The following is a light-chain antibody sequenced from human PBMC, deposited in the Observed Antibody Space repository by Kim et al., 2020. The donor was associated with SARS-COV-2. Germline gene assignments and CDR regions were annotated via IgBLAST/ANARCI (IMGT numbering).Light chain of an antibody. J-gene: IGKJ1*01. Sequence: VSPGERATLSCKASQLTATYLAWYQHRPGQAPRLLIHDVSTRASGVPDRFSGSGSGTDFTLTISRLEPEDFAVYYCQQYNISPWTFGPGTKVDIK. CDR1: QLTATY. V-gene: IGKV3D-20*02. CDR3: QQYNISPWT. CDR2: DVS.